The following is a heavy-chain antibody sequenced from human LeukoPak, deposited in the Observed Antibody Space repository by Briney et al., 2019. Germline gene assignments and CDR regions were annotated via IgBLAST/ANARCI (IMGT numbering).Heavy chain of an antibody. CDR1: GGSISSGSYY. D-gene: IGHD3-3*01. J-gene: IGHJ4*02. CDR2: IYTSGST. V-gene: IGHV4-61*02. CDR3: ARAGKYYDFWSAQFDY. Sequence: PSQTLCLTCTVSGGSISSGSYYWSWIRQPAGKGLECIGRIYTSGSTNYNPSLKSRVTISVDTSKNQFSLKLSSVTAADTAVYYCARAGKYYDFWSAQFDYWGQGTLVTVSS.